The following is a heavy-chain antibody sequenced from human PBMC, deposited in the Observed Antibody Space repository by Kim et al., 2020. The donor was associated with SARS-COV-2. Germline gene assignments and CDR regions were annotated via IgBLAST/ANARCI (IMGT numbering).Heavy chain of an antibody. D-gene: IGHD6-13*01. CDR3: ATSAAAGKLTRHWFDP. CDR2: FDTEDGET. V-gene: IGHV1-24*01. CDR1: GYTLTELS. J-gene: IGHJ5*02. Sequence: ASVKVSCKVSGYTLTELSMHWVRQAPGKGLEWMGGFDTEDGETIYAQKFQGRVTMTEDTSTDTAYMELSSLRSEDTAVYYCATSAAAGKLTRHWFDPWGQGPLVTVSS.